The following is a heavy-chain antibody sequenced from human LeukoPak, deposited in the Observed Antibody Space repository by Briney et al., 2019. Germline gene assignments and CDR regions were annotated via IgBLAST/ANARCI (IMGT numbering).Heavy chain of an antibody. D-gene: IGHD2-2*01. V-gene: IGHV3-21*01. CDR2: ISSSSSYI. Sequence: PSETLSLTCAVSGDSLRSSNWWSWVRQPPGKGLEWVSSISSSSSYIYYADSVKGRFTISRDNAKNSLYLQMNSLRAEDTAVYYCARDREYQLPNSYYYYYTDVWGKGTTVTVSS. CDR1: GDSLRSSN. J-gene: IGHJ6*03. CDR3: ARDREYQLPNSYYYYYTDV.